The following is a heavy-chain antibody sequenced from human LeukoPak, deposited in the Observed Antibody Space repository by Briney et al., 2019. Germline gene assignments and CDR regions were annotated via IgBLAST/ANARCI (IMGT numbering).Heavy chain of an antibody. CDR1: RFSFRSYD. Sequence: GGSLRLSCAATRFSFRSYDVTGLRQAPGKGLEWVPSIRSSSTYIYYADSVKGRFTISRDSAKNSLYLQMSSLRAEDTAVYYCARVLSDAFDIWGQGTMVTVSS. CDR3: ARVLSDAFDI. J-gene: IGHJ3*02. CDR2: IRSSSTYI. V-gene: IGHV3-21*01. D-gene: IGHD3-10*01.